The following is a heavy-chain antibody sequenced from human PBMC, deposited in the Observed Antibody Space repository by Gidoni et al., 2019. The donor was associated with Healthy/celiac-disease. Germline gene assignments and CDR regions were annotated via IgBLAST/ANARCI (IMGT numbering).Heavy chain of an antibody. D-gene: IGHD1-1*01. CDR1: GGSISSSSYY. CDR3: ARDERGAFDI. V-gene: IGHV4-39*07. J-gene: IGHJ3*02. Sequence: QLQLLESVPGLVKPSSTLSLPCTVSGGSISSSSYYWGWIRQPPGKGLEWIGSIYYSGSTYYNPDLKSRVTISVDTSKNQFSLKLSSVTAADTAGYYCARDERGAFDIWGQGTRVTVSS. CDR2: IYYSGST.